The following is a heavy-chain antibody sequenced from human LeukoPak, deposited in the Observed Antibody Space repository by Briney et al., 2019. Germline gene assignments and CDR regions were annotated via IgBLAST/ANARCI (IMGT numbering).Heavy chain of an antibody. CDR3: GRDGTVKWFDP. D-gene: IGHD4-17*01. V-gene: IGHV4-61*02. CDR2: IYTSGST. J-gene: IGHJ5*02. Sequence: TASQTLSLTCTVSGSSISNGSYYWSWIRQPAGKGLEWIGRIYTSGSTNYNPSLKSRVTISVDTSKNQFSLKLSSVTAADTAVYYCGRDGTVKWFDPWGQGTLVTVSS. CDR1: GSSISNGSYY.